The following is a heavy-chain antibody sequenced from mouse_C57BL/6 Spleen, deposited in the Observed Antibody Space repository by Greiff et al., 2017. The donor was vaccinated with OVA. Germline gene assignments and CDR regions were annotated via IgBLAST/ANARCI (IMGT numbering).Heavy chain of an antibody. D-gene: IGHD1-1*01. CDR1: GYTFTSYW. CDR2: IHPNSGST. V-gene: IGHV1-64*01. J-gene: IGHJ1*03. Sequence: QVQLQQPGAELVKPGASVKLSCKASGYTFTSYWMHWVKQRPGQGLEWIGMIHPNSGSTNYNEKFKSKATLTVDKSSRTAYMQLSSLTSEDSAVYYCARSFYGSSPYWYFDVWGTGTTVTVSS. CDR3: ARSFYGSSPYWYFDV.